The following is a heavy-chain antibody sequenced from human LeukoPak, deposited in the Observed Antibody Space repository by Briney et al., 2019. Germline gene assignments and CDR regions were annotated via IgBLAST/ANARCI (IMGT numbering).Heavy chain of an antibody. CDR1: GFTFSYA. CDR2: ISNTGDRT. J-gene: IGHJ4*02. D-gene: IGHD3-3*01. V-gene: IGHV3-23*01. Sequence: GGSLRLSCAASGFTFSYAMSWVRQAPGKRLEWVSTISNTGDRTSYADSVKGRFTISRDDSKNTMYLQMNSLRAEDTAVYYCAKTLVTLSEDYFDYWGQGTLVTVSS. CDR3: AKTLVTLSEDYFDY.